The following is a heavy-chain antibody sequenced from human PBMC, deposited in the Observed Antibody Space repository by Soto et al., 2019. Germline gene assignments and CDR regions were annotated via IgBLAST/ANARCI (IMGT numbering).Heavy chain of an antibody. CDR2: IKQDGSEK. CDR3: ARVGKWLEQVFGYYYYMDV. CDR1: GFTFSSYW. D-gene: IGHD6-19*01. V-gene: IGHV3-7*01. Sequence: GGSLRLSCAASGFTFSSYWMSWVRQAPGKGLEWVANIKQDGSEKYYVDSVKGRFTISRDNAKNSLYLQMNSLRAEDTAVYYCARVGKWLEQVFGYYYYMDVWGKGTTVTVSS. J-gene: IGHJ6*03.